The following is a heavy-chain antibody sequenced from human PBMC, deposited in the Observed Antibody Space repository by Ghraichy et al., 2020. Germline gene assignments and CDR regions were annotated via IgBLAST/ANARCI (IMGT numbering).Heavy chain of an antibody. D-gene: IGHD6-13*01. J-gene: IGHJ4*02. CDR1: VDSISDYY. Sequence: SQTLSLTCNVSVDSISDYYWSWIRQTPGKGLEWIGYVHDSGSTKNSPPLKSRLFISIDKSKRQVSLNLYSVTAADTAVYYCAASSSWYVNYFDYWGQGTLVTVSS. CDR3: AASSSWYVNYFDY. V-gene: IGHV4-59*01. CDR2: VHDSGST.